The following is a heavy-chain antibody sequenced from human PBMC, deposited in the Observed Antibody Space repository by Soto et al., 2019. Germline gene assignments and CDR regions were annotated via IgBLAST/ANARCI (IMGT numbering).Heavy chain of an antibody. CDR2: ISYDGSNK. J-gene: IGHJ6*02. V-gene: IGHV3-30*18. D-gene: IGHD1-26*01. CDR1: GFTFSSYG. CDR3: AKDFSGSYYYSHYGMDV. Sequence: GGSLRLSCAASGFTFSSYGMHWVRQAPGKGLEWVAVISYDGSNKYYADSVKGRFTISRDNSKNTLYLQMNSLRAEDTAVYYCAKDFSGSYYYSHYGMDVWGQGTTVTVSS.